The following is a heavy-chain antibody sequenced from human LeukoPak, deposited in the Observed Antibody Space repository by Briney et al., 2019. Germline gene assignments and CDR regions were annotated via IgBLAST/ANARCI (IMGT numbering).Heavy chain of an antibody. J-gene: IGHJ5*02. CDR2: VHPSGST. D-gene: IGHD5-12*01. CDR1: GGSINNYY. V-gene: IGHV4-4*07. CDR3: AEQIRRYSTTRT. Sequence: TSSETLSLTCTVSGGSINNYYWSWIRQSAGMGLEWIGRVHPSGSTDYNPSLKSRVTMSVGTSKNQFSLKLTSVTAADTAVYYCAEQIRRYSTTRTWGQGTLVTVSS.